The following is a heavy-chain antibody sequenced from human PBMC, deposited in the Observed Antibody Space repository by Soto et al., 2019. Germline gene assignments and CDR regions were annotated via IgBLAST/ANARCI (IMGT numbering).Heavy chain of an antibody. Sequence: QVQLVQSGAEVKKPGSSVKVSCKASGGTFSSYTISWVRQAPGQGLEWMGRIIPILGIANYAQKFQGRVTITADKATSTAYRELRSLRSEDTAVYYCAREPPPGRCGGACPADYWGQGTLVTVSS. CDR2: IIPILGIA. D-gene: IGHD2-21*02. V-gene: IGHV1-69*08. J-gene: IGHJ4*02. CDR3: AREPPPGRCGGACPADY. CDR1: GGTFSSYT.